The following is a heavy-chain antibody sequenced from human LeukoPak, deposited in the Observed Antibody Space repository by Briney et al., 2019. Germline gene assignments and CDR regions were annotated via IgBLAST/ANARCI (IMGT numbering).Heavy chain of an antibody. CDR3: AKVGETDGSSHYYYMDV. CDR1: GFTFSSYG. J-gene: IGHJ6*03. CDR2: IWHDGSNT. D-gene: IGHD3-10*01. Sequence: PGGSLRLSCAASGFTFSSYGMYWVRQAPGKGLEWVAFIWHDGSNTYYADSVKGRFTISRGNSKNTLYLQMNSLRAEDTAVYYCAKVGETDGSSHYYYMDVWGKGTTVTVSS. V-gene: IGHV3-30*02.